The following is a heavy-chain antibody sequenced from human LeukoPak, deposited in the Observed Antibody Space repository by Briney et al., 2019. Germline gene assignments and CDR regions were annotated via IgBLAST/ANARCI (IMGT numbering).Heavy chain of an antibody. CDR2: TRLRYTWNT. CDR1: GDSVSSKSVS. CDR3: VRDFNWAFDY. D-gene: IGHD7-27*01. V-gene: IGHV6-1*01. Sequence: SQTLSLTCAISGDSVSSKSVSWNWIRQSPSRGLEYLGRTRLRYTWNTFYSLSVQGRITINADTSRNQVSLRLNSVTPEDTALYYCVRDFNWAFDYWGQGTLVTVSS. J-gene: IGHJ4*02.